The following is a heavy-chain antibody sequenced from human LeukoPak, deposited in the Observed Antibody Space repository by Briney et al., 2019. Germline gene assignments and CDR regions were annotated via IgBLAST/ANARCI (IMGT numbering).Heavy chain of an antibody. CDR3: ARGYCSGGSCSFYYYYGMDV. Sequence: ASVKVSCKASGYTFTGYYTHWVRQAPGQGLEWMGWINPNSGGTNYAQKFQGRVTMTRDTSISTAYMELSRLRSDDTAVYYCARGYCSGGSCSFYYYYGMDVWGQGTTVTVSS. J-gene: IGHJ6*02. D-gene: IGHD2-15*01. CDR1: GYTFTGYY. CDR2: INPNSGGT. V-gene: IGHV1-2*02.